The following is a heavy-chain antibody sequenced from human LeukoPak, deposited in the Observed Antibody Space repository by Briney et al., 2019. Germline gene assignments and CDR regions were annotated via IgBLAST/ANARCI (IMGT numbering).Heavy chain of an antibody. J-gene: IGHJ4*02. CDR1: GYSISSGYY. D-gene: IGHD1-26*01. CDR3: ASLSRSGSYPDY. V-gene: IGHV4-38-2*02. Sequence: KPSETLSLTCTVSGYSISSGYYWGWIRQPPGKGLEWIGSIYHSGRTFYNPSLKSRVTISVDTSKNQFSLKLSSVTAADTAVYYCASLSRSGSYPDYWGQGTLVTVSS. CDR2: IYHSGRT.